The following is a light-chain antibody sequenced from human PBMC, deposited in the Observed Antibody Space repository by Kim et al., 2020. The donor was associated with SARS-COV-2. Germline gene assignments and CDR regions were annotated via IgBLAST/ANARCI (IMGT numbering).Light chain of an antibody. CDR1: QGISSY. CDR3: QQYYSYPPYT. CDR2: AAS. Sequence: ASTGDRVTITCRASQGISSYLAWYQQKPGKAPKLLIYAASTLQSGVPSRFSGSGSGTDFTLTISCLQSEDFATYYCQQYYSYPPYTFGQGTKLEIK. J-gene: IGKJ2*01. V-gene: IGKV1-8*01.